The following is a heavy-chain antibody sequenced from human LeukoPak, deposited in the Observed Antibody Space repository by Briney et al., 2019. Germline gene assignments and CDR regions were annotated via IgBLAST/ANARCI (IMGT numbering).Heavy chain of an antibody. Sequence: SVKVSCKASGGTFSSFAISWVRQAPGQGLEWMGGIIPIFGTANYAQKFQGRVTITADESTSSAYMELSSLRSEDTAVYYCASTRLQKNWFDPWGQGTLVTVSS. CDR1: GGTFSSFA. V-gene: IGHV1-69*13. CDR2: IIPIFGTA. D-gene: IGHD4-11*01. CDR3: ASTRLQKNWFDP. J-gene: IGHJ5*02.